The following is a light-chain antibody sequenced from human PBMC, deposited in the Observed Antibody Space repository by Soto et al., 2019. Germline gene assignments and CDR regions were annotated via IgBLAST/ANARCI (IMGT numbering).Light chain of an antibody. CDR1: LDISQY. J-gene: IGKJ1*01. Sequence: IQMTQSPSSLSSSLVYIATITFQASLDISQYLNWYQQKPGKAAKLLIYDAFNLETGVPSRFSGSGSGTDFTFTISGMQPDDFAVYYCQQYNRYAVTFGQGTKVDIK. V-gene: IGKV1-33*01. CDR3: QQYNRYAVT. CDR2: DAF.